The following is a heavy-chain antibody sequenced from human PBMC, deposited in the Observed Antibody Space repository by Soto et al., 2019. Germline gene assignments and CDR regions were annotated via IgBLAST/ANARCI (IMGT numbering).Heavy chain of an antibody. Sequence: GASVKVSCKASGGTXSCYAISWVRHAPGQGLEWMGGIIPIFGTANYAQKFQGRVTITADESPSTAYMELSSLRSEDTALYYCARCIFENRRQSDIVVVPAAIFVLVPIAYYYYGMDVWGQGTTVTVSS. CDR1: GGTXSCYA. CDR2: IIPIFGTA. CDR3: ARCIFENRRQSDIVVVPAAIFVLVPIAYYYYGMDV. V-gene: IGHV1-69*13. J-gene: IGHJ6*02. D-gene: IGHD2-2*01.